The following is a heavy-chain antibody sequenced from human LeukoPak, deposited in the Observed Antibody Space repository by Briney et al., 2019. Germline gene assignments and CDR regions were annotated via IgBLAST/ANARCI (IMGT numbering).Heavy chain of an antibody. CDR2: ISSSGSTI. V-gene: IGHV3-11*01. J-gene: IGHJ4*02. D-gene: IGHD5-18*01. CDR3: VRDLGVDTSMIFFDF. Sequence: PGGSLRLSCAASGFTFSDYYMSWIRQAPGKGLEWVSYISSSGSTIYYADSAKGRFTISRDNAKNSLYLQMNSLRSDDTAVFYCVRDLGVDTSMIFFDFWGQGTLVTVSS. CDR1: GFTFSDYY.